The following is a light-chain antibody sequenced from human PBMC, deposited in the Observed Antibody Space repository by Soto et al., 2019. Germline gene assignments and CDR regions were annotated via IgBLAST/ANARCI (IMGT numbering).Light chain of an antibody. Sequence: QSALTQPPSLSGSPGQSVTISCPGNSSDVGSYNRVSWYQQPPGTAPKLMIYDVSNRPSGVPDRFSGSKSGNAASLTITGLQAEDEADYYCSSYTSSSTYVFGTGTKVTVL. V-gene: IGLV2-18*02. CDR2: DVS. J-gene: IGLJ1*01. CDR3: SSYTSSSTYV. CDR1: SSDVGSYNR.